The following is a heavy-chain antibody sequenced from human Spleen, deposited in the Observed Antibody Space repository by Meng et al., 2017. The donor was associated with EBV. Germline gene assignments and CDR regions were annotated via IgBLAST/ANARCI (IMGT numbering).Heavy chain of an antibody. V-gene: IGHV4-4*02. Sequence: HLEQSGPGLGKPSRTLFLTCTVSGSSISSSIYWVWIRQPPGKERVLIGEIDHSVSTNHIPSLKSRVTISVYSSKTQFSLKLTSVTAADTAVYYCSSLSDSGFYWGQGTLVTVSS. CDR1: GSSISSSIY. CDR3: SSLSDSGFY. CDR2: IDHSVST. J-gene: IGHJ4*02. D-gene: IGHD2-15*01.